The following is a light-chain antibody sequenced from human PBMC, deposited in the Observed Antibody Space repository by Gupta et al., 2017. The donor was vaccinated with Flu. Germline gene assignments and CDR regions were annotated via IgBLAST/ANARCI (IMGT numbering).Light chain of an antibody. CDR1: SSDIGGYDF. CDR2: EVS. J-gene: IGLJ3*02. Sequence: SCTGTSSDIGGYDFVSWYQHHPATAHNLMIYEVSNRPSGVASRFSGSKSGNTASLTISGRQAEDEADYYCNSDTTSTTAVFGGGTKVTVL. V-gene: IGLV2-14*01. CDR3: NSDTTSTTAV.